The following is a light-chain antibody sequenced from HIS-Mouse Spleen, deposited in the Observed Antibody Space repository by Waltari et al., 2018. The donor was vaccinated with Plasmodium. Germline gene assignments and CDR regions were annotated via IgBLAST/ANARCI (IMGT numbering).Light chain of an antibody. V-gene: IGKV3-15*01. J-gene: IGKJ5*01. CDR1: QSVSSN. CDR2: GAS. CDR3: QQYNSWPT. Sequence: EIVMTQSPATLSVSPGERATLSCMASQSVSSNLAWYQQKPGQAPRLLIYGASTRATGIPARFSGSGSGTEFTLTISSMQSEDFAVYYCQQYNSWPTFGQGTRLEIK.